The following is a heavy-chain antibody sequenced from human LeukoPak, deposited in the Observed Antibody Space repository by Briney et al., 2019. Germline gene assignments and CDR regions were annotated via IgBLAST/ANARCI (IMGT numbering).Heavy chain of an antibody. CDR2: INHSGST. CDR1: GGSFSGYY. J-gene: IGHJ4*02. CDR3: AGTLLRFLNF. D-gene: IGHD3-3*01. Sequence: PSETLSLTCAVYGGSFSGYYWSWIRQPPGKGLEWIGEINHSGSTNYNLSLKSRVTISVDTSKNQFSLKLSSVTAADTAVYYCAGTLLRFLNFWGQGTLVTVSS. V-gene: IGHV4-34*01.